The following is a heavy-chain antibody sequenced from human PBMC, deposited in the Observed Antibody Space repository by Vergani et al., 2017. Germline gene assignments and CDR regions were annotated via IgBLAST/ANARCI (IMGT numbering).Heavy chain of an antibody. CDR1: GFTFDDYA. CDR3: ARSLESALGQYYYYGMDV. Sequence: EVQLVESGGGVVQPGGSLRLSCAASGFTFDDYAMHWVRQAPGKGLEWVSLISGDGGSTYYADSVKGRFTISRDNAKNSLYLQMNSLRAEDTAVYYCARSLESALGQYYYYGMDVWGQGTTVTVSS. V-gene: IGHV3-43*02. J-gene: IGHJ6*02. CDR2: ISGDGGST. D-gene: IGHD1-1*01.